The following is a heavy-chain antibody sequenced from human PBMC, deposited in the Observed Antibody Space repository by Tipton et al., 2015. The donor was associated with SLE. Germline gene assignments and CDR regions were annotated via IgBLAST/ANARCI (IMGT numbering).Heavy chain of an antibody. J-gene: IGHJ3*02. CDR1: GGSISFDY. Sequence: TLSLTCTVSGGSISFDYWSWIRQPAGKGLEWIGRIYISTTGSTNYNPPPESRGSMSVDKSKNQFSLKLRYVAAADTAVYYCARAGSTVILDAFDIWGQGTMVTVSS. V-gene: IGHV4-4*07. D-gene: IGHD4-17*01. CDR2: IYISTTGST. CDR3: ARAGSTVILDAFDI.